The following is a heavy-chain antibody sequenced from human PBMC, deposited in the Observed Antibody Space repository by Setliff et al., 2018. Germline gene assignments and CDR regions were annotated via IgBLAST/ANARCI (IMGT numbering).Heavy chain of an antibody. J-gene: IGHJ6*03. Sequence: SETLSLTCTVSGGSISSYYWSWTRQPAGKGLEWIGHIYIGGSTNYNPSLKSRVTMSIDTSKNQFSLKLNSVTAADMAVYYCAREQWLDPPGYYYMDVWAKGTTVTVSS. D-gene: IGHD6-19*01. CDR3: AREQWLDPPGYYYMDV. CDR1: GGSISSYY. CDR2: IYIGGST. V-gene: IGHV4-4*07.